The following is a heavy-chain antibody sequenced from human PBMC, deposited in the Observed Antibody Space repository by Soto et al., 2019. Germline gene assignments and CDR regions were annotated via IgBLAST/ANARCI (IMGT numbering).Heavy chain of an antibody. J-gene: IGHJ6*02. Sequence: GGSLRLSCAASGFTFSSYEMNWVRQAPGKGLEWVSYISSGGSTIYYADSVKGRFTISRDNAKNSLYLQMNSLRAEDTAVYYCARPHLGYCSGGSCSSRGMDVWGQGTTVSVSS. V-gene: IGHV3-48*03. CDR2: ISSGGSTI. D-gene: IGHD2-15*01. CDR3: ARPHLGYCSGGSCSSRGMDV. CDR1: GFTFSSYE.